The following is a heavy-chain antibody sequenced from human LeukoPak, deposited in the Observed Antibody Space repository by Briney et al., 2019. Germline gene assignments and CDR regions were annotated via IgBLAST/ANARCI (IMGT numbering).Heavy chain of an antibody. CDR3: SKWGRDIDFWRFDL. V-gene: IGHV3-23*01. CDR1: GFTFSDSS. CDR2: ISDTGGRT. J-gene: IGHJ5*02. Sequence: GGSLRLSCAASGFTFSDSSVRWVRHSPGEGLKWVSSISDTGGRTYYADSVKGRFTITRDNSRNTVNLQMNCLRAGDTARYDCSKWGRDIDFWRFDLWGQGILVIVSS. D-gene: IGHD3-3*01.